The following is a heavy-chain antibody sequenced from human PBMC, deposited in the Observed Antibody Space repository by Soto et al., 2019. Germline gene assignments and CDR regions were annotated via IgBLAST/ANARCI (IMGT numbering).Heavy chain of an antibody. Sequence: QVQLQQWGAGLLKPSETLSLTCAVYGGSFSNYYWTWIRQPPGKGLEWIGEINLSVSTNYNPSLKSRATMSLDTSQNQFSRKLRSVTAAETAVYYCAKGGGSLWSWGQGTLVTVSS. D-gene: IGHD3-10*01. J-gene: IGHJ5*02. CDR1: GGSFSNYY. CDR3: AKGGGSLWS. CDR2: INLSVST. V-gene: IGHV4-34*01.